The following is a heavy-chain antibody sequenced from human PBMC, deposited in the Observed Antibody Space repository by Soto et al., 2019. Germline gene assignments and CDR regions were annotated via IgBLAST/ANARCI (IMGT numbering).Heavy chain of an antibody. CDR2: LYASGTT. Sequence: LSLTCTVSGGSISSYYWCWIRQPAGKGLEWIGRLYASGTTDYNPSLRSRVTMSVDTSKNHFSLRLNSVTAADTAAYYCTLCATAGYFDLWGRGTLVTVSS. J-gene: IGHJ2*01. CDR1: GGSISSYY. V-gene: IGHV4-4*07. CDR3: TLCATAGYFDL.